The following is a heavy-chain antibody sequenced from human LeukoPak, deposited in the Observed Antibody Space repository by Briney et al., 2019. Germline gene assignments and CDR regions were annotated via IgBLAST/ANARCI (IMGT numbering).Heavy chain of an antibody. Sequence: SETLSLSCTVSGGSIRSGSFYWNWTRQPAGKGLEWIGRIYTSGSTNYNPSLKSRVTISVDASKNQFSLKLSSVTAADTAVYYCARESIVATLWGQGTLVTVSS. CDR2: IYTSGST. CDR3: ARESIVATL. D-gene: IGHD5-12*01. CDR1: GGSIRSGSFY. V-gene: IGHV4-61*02. J-gene: IGHJ4*02.